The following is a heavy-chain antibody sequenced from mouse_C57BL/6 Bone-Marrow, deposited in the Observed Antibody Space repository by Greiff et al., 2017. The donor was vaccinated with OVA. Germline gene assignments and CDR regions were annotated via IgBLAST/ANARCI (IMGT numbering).Heavy chain of an antibody. Sequence: QVQLKESGAELARPGASVQMSCKASGYTFTSYTMHWVKQRPGQGLEWIGYINPSSGYTKYNQKIKDKATLTADKASSTAYMQLSSLTSEDSAVDYCAREDGNWFAYWGQGTLVTVSA. CDR1: GYTFTSYT. D-gene: IGHD2-1*01. V-gene: IGHV1-4*01. CDR3: AREDGNWFAY. CDR2: INPSSGYT. J-gene: IGHJ3*01.